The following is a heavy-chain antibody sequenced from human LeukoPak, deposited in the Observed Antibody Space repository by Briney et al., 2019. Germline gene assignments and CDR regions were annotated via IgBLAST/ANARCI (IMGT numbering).Heavy chain of an antibody. V-gene: IGHV3-11*04. CDR1: GFTFSDYY. D-gene: IGHD3-9*01. CDR2: ISSSGSTI. J-gene: IGHJ3*02. CDR3: AKGPNYDILTGWRKTHNAFDI. Sequence: GGSLRLSCAASGFTFSDYYMSWIRQAPGKGLEWVSYISSSGSTIYYADSVKGRFTISRDNAKNSLYLQMNSLRAEDTAVYYCAKGPNYDILTGWRKTHNAFDIWGQGTMVTVSS.